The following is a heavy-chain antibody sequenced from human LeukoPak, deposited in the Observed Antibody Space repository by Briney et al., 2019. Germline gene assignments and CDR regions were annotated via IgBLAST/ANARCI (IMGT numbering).Heavy chain of an antibody. CDR1: GFTFSTHA. V-gene: IGHV3-23*01. J-gene: IGHJ3*02. CDR3: AMTMKYCSGGTCQEAFEI. Sequence: GGSLRLSCAASGFTFSTHAMSWVGQAPGKGLEWVSAISGSGGRTYQADSVKGGFTISRDNSKTTLFLQMNSLIAEDTAIYYCAMTMKYCSGGTCQEAFEIWGQGTIVTVSS. D-gene: IGHD2-15*01. CDR2: ISGSGGRT.